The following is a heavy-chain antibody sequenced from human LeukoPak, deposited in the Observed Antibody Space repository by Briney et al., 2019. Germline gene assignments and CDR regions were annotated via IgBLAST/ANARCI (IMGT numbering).Heavy chain of an antibody. D-gene: IGHD3-3*01. J-gene: IGHJ4*02. CDR3: AKDTAIQFLEPAF. CDR1: GFTFNTHG. V-gene: IGHV3-33*06. Sequence: GGSLRLSCAASGFTFNTHGMHWVRQAPGKGLEWVAAIWVDGSVKHYSDVVKGRFTISRDNSLDTLYLQMNSLRVEDTAMYYCAKDTAIQFLEPAFWGQGTLVTVSS. CDR2: IWVDGSVK.